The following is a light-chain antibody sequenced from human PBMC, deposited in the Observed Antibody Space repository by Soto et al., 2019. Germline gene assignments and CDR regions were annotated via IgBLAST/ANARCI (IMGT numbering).Light chain of an antibody. Sequence: EIVLTQSPATLSLSPGERATLSCRASLSISNSLAWYQQKPGQAPRLLIYGASSRATGIPDRFSGSGSGTDFTLTISRLEPEDLAVYYCQQYGKSPNTFGQGTRLEI. J-gene: IGKJ5*01. CDR2: GAS. V-gene: IGKV3-20*01. CDR1: LSISNS. CDR3: QQYGKSPNT.